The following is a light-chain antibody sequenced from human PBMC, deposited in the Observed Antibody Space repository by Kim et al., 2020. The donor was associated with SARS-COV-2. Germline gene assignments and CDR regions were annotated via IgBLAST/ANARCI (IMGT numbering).Light chain of an antibody. CDR2: DAS. CDR1: QSLTSN. Sequence: EIVLTQSPATLSLSPGERATLSCRASQSLTSNLAWFQQKPGQAPRLLIYDASTRATDIPARFSGSGSGTEFTLTISSLQSEDFSVYFCQQYNNWPLTFGGGTKVDIK. CDR3: QQYNNWPLT. V-gene: IGKV3-15*01. J-gene: IGKJ4*01.